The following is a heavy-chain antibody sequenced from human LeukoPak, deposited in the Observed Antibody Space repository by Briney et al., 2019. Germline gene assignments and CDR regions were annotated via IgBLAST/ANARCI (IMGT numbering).Heavy chain of an antibody. CDR2: ISSSGSTI. V-gene: IGHV3-48*03. D-gene: IGHD3-10*01. CDR1: GFTFSSYE. J-gene: IGHJ6*02. Sequence: GGSLRLSCAASGFTFSSYEMNWVRQAPGKGLEWVSYISSSGSTIYYADSVKGRFTTSRDNAKNSLYLQMNSLRAEDTAVYYRARDLGITMVRGVIVYYYGMDVWGQGTTVTVSS. CDR3: ARDLGITMVRGVIVYYYGMDV.